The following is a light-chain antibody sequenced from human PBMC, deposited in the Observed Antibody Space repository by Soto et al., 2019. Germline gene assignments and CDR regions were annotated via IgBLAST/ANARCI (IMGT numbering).Light chain of an antibody. CDR3: QQRYSTPPT. CDR2: AAS. J-gene: IGKJ2*01. V-gene: IGKV1-39*01. Sequence: DIQMTQSPSSLSASVGDRVTITCRASQSISSYLNWYQQKPGKAPKLLIYAASTLHSGVPSRFSGRGAGTDFTRTISSLQPEDFATYYCQQRYSTPPTVGQGTKLEIK. CDR1: QSISSY.